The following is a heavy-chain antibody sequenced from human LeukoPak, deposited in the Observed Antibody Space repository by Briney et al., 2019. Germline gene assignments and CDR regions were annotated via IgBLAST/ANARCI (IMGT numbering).Heavy chain of an antibody. V-gene: IGHV1-46*01. CDR3: ASAAGDSGAYYSDY. D-gene: IGHD3-22*01. J-gene: IGHJ4*02. CDR2: INLSGGST. CDR1: GYTLTSYY. Sequence: ASLKVSCKAAGYTLTSYYVHWGRQAPGHGLEWREIINLSGGSTSYAQQFQGRVTMTRDTSTSKVYMELTRLRSEDTAGYCCASAAGDSGAYYSDYWGQGTLVTVSS.